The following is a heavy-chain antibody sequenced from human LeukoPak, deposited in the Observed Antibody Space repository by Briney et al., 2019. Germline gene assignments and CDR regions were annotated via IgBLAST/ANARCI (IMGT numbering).Heavy chain of an antibody. J-gene: IGHJ4*02. CDR2: IRTTAEGAKYA. CDR3: ATDQPYAFDY. Sequence: GGSLRLSCATSGFSYTDYPMNWVRQAPGKGLEWISNIRTTAEGAKYAYYADSVKGRVTISRDDGKNTLYLHMNSLRDDDTAVYYCATDQPYAFDYWGQGILVTVSS. D-gene: IGHD1-14*01. V-gene: IGHV3-48*02. CDR1: GFSYTDYP.